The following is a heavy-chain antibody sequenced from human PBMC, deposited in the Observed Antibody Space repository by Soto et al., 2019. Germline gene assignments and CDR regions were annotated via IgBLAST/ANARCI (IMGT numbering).Heavy chain of an antibody. V-gene: IGHV3-23*01. CDR2: ILGSGGT. CDR1: GFTFNKYA. J-gene: IGHJ5*02. Sequence: PGGSLRLSCAASGFTFNKYAMMWVRQAPGKGLEWVAGILGSGGTYHADSVKGRSTISKDNSLSTLYLQMDFLRADDTAVYYCAKDAVYGDGFWLPESWGQGTLVTVSS. CDR3: AKDAVYGDGFWLPES. D-gene: IGHD4-17*01.